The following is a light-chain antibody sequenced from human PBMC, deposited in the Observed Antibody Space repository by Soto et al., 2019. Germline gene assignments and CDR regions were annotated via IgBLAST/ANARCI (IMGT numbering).Light chain of an antibody. Sequence: QSVLTQPRSVSGSPGQSVTISCTGTSSDVGGYNYVSWYQQHPGKAPKLMIYDVSERPSGVPDRFSGSKSGNTASLTISGLQAEDEADYYCCSYAGSFYVFGTGTKLTV. V-gene: IGLV2-11*01. CDR3: CSYAGSFYV. CDR1: SSDVGGYNY. J-gene: IGLJ1*01. CDR2: DVS.